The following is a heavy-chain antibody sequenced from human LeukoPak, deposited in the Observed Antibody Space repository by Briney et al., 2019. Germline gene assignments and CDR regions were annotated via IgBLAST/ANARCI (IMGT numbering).Heavy chain of an antibody. V-gene: IGHV3-23*01. J-gene: IGHJ3*02. CDR3: AKAYYYGSGGYVAFDI. D-gene: IGHD3-22*01. CDR1: GFSFSNYG. CDR2: ISGSAIYT. Sequence: PGGSLRLSCAASGFSFSNYGMSWVRQAPEKGLEWVSAISGSAIYTYCADSVKGRFTISRDNSKNTLYLQMNSLRAEDTAEYYCAKAYYYGSGGYVAFDIWGQGTMVTVSS.